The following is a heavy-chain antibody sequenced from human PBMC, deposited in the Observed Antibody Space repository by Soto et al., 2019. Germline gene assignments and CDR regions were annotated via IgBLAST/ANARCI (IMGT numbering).Heavy chain of an antibody. CDR1: GYTFTSYG. J-gene: IGHJ4*02. Sequence: QVQLVQSGAEVKKPGASVKVSCKASGYTFTSYGISWVRQAPGQGLEWMGWISAYNGNTNYAQKLQGRVTMTTDTSTSTAYMELRGLRSDETALYYCTRVAGQPAAYCCGDCYSPIVYWGQGTLITVSS. CDR3: TRVAGQPAAYCCGDCYSPIVY. CDR2: ISAYNGNT. V-gene: IGHV1-18*01. D-gene: IGHD2-21*02.